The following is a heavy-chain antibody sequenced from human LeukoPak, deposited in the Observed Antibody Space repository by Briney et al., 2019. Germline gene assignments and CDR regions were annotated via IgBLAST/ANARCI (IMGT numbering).Heavy chain of an antibody. J-gene: IGHJ6*04. D-gene: IGHD3-10*02. V-gene: IGHV3-48*03. CDR1: GSTFSSYE. Sequence: PGGSLRLSCAASGSTFSSYEMNWVRQAPGKGLEWVSYISSSGRTIYYADSVKGRFTISRDNAKNSLYLQMNSLRAEDTAVYYCAELGITMIGGVWGKGTTVTISS. CDR3: AELGITMIGGV. CDR2: ISSSGRTI.